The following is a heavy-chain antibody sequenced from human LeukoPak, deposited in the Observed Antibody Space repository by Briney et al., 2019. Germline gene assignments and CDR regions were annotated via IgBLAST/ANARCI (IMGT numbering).Heavy chain of an antibody. V-gene: IGHV3-30*04. D-gene: IGHD6-19*01. CDR1: GFTFSSYA. CDR3: ARSGYSSGWPFDY. J-gene: IGHJ4*02. Sequence: GGSLRLSCAASGFTFSSYAMHWVRQAPGKGLEWVAVISYDGSNKYYADSVKGRFTISRDNSKNTLYLQMNSLRAEDTAVYYCARSGYSSGWPFDYWGQGILVTVSS. CDR2: ISYDGSNK.